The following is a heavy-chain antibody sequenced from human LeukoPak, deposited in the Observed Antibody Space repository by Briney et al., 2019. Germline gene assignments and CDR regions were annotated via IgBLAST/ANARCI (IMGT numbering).Heavy chain of an antibody. CDR3: AKGPFFYYDASGYNYFDC. J-gene: IGHJ4*02. D-gene: IGHD3-22*01. Sequence: PGGSLRLSCAASGFTFSSYGMSWVRQAPGKGLEWVSAISGSGGMTYSADSVKGRFTISRDNSKNTLYVQMNSLRAEDTAIYYCAKGPFFYYDASGYNYFDCWGPGALVTVSS. CDR2: ISGSGGMT. CDR1: GFTFSSYG. V-gene: IGHV3-23*01.